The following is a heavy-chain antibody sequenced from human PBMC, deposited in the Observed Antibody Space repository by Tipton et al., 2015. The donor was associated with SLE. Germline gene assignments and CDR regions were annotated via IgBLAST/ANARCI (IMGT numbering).Heavy chain of an antibody. CDR1: GFTFSSYV. CDR2: ISRSGGST. J-gene: IGHJ4*02. Sequence: SLRLFCVASGFTFSSYVMSWVRQAPGKGLEWVSGISRSGGSTYYADSVVKGRSTISRDNSKNTLYLQMNSLRAEDTAIYYCAKAYYASGSSDYTTTFDSWGQGTLVTVSS. CDR3: AKAYYASGSSDYTTTFDS. V-gene: IGHV3-23*01. D-gene: IGHD3-10*01.